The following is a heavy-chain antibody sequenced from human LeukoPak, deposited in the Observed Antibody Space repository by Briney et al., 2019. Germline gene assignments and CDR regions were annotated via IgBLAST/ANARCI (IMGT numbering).Heavy chain of an antibody. D-gene: IGHD1-1*01. Sequence: PSETLSLTCAVYGGSFSGYYWSWIRQPPGKGLEWIGEINHSGSTNYNPSLKSRVTISVDTSKNQFSLKLSSVTAADTAVYYCARGWIGGMDVWGQGTTVTVSS. V-gene: IGHV4-34*01. J-gene: IGHJ6*02. CDR2: INHSGST. CDR1: GGSFSGYY. CDR3: ARGWIGGMDV.